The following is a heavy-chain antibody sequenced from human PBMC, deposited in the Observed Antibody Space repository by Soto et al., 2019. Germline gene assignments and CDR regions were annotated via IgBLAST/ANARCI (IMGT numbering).Heavy chain of an antibody. Sequence: ASVKVSCKASGYTFTGYYMHWVRQAPGQGLEWMGWINPNSGGTNYAQKFQGWVTMTRDTSISTAYMELSRLRSDDTAVYYCARVDRVRGVGLYGMEVWGQGTTVTVS. J-gene: IGHJ6*02. CDR2: INPNSGGT. V-gene: IGHV1-2*04. D-gene: IGHD3-10*01. CDR3: ARVDRVRGVGLYGMEV. CDR1: GYTFTGYY.